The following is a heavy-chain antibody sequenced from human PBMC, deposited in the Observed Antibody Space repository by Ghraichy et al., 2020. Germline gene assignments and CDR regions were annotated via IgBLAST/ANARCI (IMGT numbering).Heavy chain of an antibody. Sequence: GESLRLSCAASGFTFDDHGMSWVRQAAGKGLEWVSGINWNGDSTAYADSVKGRFTISRDNANNFLYLQMNSLRDDDTALYYCARDSRGRNGTYEGFGQWGQGNLVTVSS. CDR1: GFTFDDHG. CDR3: ARDSRGRNGTYEGFGQ. V-gene: IGHV3-20*04. D-gene: IGHD1-26*01. J-gene: IGHJ4*02. CDR2: INWNGDST.